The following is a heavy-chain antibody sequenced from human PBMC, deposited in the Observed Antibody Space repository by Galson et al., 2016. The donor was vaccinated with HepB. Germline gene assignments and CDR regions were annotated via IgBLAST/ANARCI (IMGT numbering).Heavy chain of an antibody. D-gene: IGHD4-23*01. J-gene: IGHJ4*02. Sequence: SLRLSCAASGFTFNNYWMSWVRQAPGTGLERVANIQQNGREKDYVDSVKGRFTISRDYAKNSLYLQMNSLRAEDTAVYYCAREGYGGFDCWGQGDLVTFSS. CDR3: AREGYGGFDC. CDR2: IQQNGREK. V-gene: IGHV3-7*03. CDR1: GFTFNNYW.